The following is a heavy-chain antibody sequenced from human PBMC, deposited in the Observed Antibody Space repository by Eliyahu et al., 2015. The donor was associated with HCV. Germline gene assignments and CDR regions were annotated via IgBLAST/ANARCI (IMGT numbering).Heavy chain of an antibody. CDR1: GFTFSSSD. D-gene: IGHD3-10*01. J-gene: IGHJ4*02. CDR2: IWYDGSSK. Sequence: QVQLVESGGGVVQPGRSLRLSCAASGFTFSSSDMHWVRQAPGKGLEGVAVIWYDGSSKYYADSVKGRFTISRDNSKNTLYLQMNSLRGEDTAMYYCANTPAGGELFYKWGQGTLVTVSS. CDR3: ANTPAGGELFYK. V-gene: IGHV3-33*03.